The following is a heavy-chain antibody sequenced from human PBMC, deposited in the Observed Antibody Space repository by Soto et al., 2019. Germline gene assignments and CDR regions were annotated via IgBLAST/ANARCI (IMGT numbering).Heavy chain of an antibody. J-gene: IGHJ4*02. V-gene: IGHV1-2*02. D-gene: IGHD6-19*01. CDR2: INPNSGGT. CDR1: GYTFTGYY. CDR3: ARYSSGWYERLFDY. Sequence: ASVKVSCKASGYTFTGYYMHWVRQAPGQGLEWMGWINPNSGGTNYAQKFQGRVTMTRDTSISTAYMELSRLRSDDTAVYYRARYSSGWYERLFDYWGQGTLVTVSS.